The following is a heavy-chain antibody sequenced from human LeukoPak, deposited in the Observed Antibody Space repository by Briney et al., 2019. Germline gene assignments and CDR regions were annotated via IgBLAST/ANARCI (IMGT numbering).Heavy chain of an antibody. Sequence: GGSLRLSCAAAGFTFSSYGMHSVRQARGKGLEWVAVISYDGSNKYYADSVKGRFTISRDNSKNMLYLQMNSLRAEDTAVYYCAKDPFSYSWSFLITAYFQHWGQGTLVTVSS. CDR1: GFTFSSYG. J-gene: IGHJ1*01. CDR3: AKDPFSYSWSFLITAYFQH. V-gene: IGHV3-30*18. CDR2: ISYDGSNK. D-gene: IGHD5-18*01.